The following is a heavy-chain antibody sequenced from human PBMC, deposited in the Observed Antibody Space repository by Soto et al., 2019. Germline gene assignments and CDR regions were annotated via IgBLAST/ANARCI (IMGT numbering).Heavy chain of an antibody. CDR1: GYTFTSYA. CDR2: ISTYNGNT. D-gene: IGHD1-7*01. CDR3: ARDPKLELLSVYGMDV. J-gene: IGHJ6*02. Sequence: ASVKVSCKASGYTFTSYAISWVRQAPGQGLEWMGWISTYNGNTNYAQRLQGRVTMTTDTSTSTAYMELRSLRSDDTAVYYCARDPKLELLSVYGMDVWGQGTTVTVYS. V-gene: IGHV1-18*01.